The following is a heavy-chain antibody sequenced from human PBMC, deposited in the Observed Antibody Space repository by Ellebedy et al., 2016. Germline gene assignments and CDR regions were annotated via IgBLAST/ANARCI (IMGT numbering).Heavy chain of an antibody. CDR2: IIPIFGTA. CDR3: ARGGIVVVPAAILYYYYGMDV. J-gene: IGHJ6*02. V-gene: IGHV1-69*06. CDR1: GGTFSSYA. D-gene: IGHD2-2*02. Sequence: SVKVSXXASGGTFSSYAISWVRQAPGQGLEWMGGIIPIFGTANYAQKFQGRVTITADKSTSTAYMELSSLRSEDTAVYYCARGGIVVVPAAILYYYYGMDVWGQGTTVTVSS.